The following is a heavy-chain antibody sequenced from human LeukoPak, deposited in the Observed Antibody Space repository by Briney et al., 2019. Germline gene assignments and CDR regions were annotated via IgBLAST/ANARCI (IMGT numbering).Heavy chain of an antibody. D-gene: IGHD7-27*01. V-gene: IGHV3-21*04. CDR1: GFTFDDYA. Sequence: PGRSLRLSCAASGFTFDDYAMHWVRQAPGKGLEWVSSISSSSSYIYYADSVKGRFTISRDNAKNSLYLQMNSLRAEDTAVYYCARVKNWGFDYWGQGTLVTVSS. CDR3: ARVKNWGFDY. CDR2: ISSSSSYI. J-gene: IGHJ4*02.